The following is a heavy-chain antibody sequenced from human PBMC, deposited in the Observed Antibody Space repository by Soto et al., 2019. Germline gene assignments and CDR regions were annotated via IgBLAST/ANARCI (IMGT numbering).Heavy chain of an antibody. CDR1: GYTFTSYY. D-gene: IGHD3-9*01. CDR3: ARVSFDHYVHWFYP. V-gene: IGHV1-18*01. CDR2: ISGYNGNT. Sequence: ASVKVSCKASGYTFTSYYISWVRQAPGQGLEWMGWISGYNGNTNYAQKLQGRVTMTTDTSTSTAYMELRSLRSDDTAVYYCARVSFDHYVHWFYPWGQGTLVTVSS. J-gene: IGHJ5*02.